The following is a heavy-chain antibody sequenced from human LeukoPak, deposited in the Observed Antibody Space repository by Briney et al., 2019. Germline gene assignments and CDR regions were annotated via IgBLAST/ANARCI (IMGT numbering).Heavy chain of an antibody. J-gene: IGHJ4*02. CDR3: ARVRSSGYDEVPLDY. CDR2: INPNSGGT. D-gene: IGHD5-12*01. V-gene: IGHV1-2*02. CDR1: GYTFTGYY. Sequence: ASVKVSCKASGYTFTGYYMHWVRQAPGQGLEWMGWINPNSGGTNYAQKFQGRVTMTRDTSISTAYMEQSRLRSDDTAVYYCARVRSSGYDEVPLDYWGQGTLVTVSS.